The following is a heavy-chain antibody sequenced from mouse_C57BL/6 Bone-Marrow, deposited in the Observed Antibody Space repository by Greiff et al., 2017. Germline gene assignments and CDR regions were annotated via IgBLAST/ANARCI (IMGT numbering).Heavy chain of an antibody. J-gene: IGHJ2*01. V-gene: IGHV14-1*01. CDR1: GFYITDYY. D-gene: IGHD1-1*01. Sequence: VQLLQSGPDLVRPSPSVSFSCTVSGFYITDYYMHCVNQRPEQGLVWIGRIVPEDGDTEYAPKFQGKATMTADTSSNTAYLQLSNLTSEDTAVYYCASPYYYGGSYGYGGQGTTPTVSA. CDR3: ASPYYYGGSYGY. CDR2: IVPEDGDT.